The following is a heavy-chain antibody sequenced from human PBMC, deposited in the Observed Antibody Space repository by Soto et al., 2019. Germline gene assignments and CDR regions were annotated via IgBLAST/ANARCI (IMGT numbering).Heavy chain of an antibody. J-gene: IGHJ6*03. CDR1: GRSFSGYY. D-gene: IGHD2-8*01. Sequence: SETLSLTCAVYGRSFSGYYWSWIRQSPGKGLEWIGEINHSGSTNYNPSLKSRVTILIDAPKNQFSLKMSSVTAADTAVYYCARDFKEGILMVYAIRPTARMDVWGKGTTVTVSS. V-gene: IGHV4-34*01. CDR3: ARDFKEGILMVYAIRPTARMDV. CDR2: INHSGST.